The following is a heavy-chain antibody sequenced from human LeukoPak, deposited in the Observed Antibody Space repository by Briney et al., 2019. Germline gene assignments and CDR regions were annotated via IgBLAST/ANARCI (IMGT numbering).Heavy chain of an antibody. CDR3: ARTTYSSSSGRYYYYMDV. Sequence: PSQTLSLTCTVSGGSISSGDYYWSWIRQPPGKGLEWIRYIYYSGSTYYNPSLKSRVTISVDTSKNQFSLKLSSVTAADTAVYYCARTTYSSSSGRYYYYMDVWGKGTTVTVSS. D-gene: IGHD6-6*01. CDR2: IYYSGST. V-gene: IGHV4-30-4*08. J-gene: IGHJ6*03. CDR1: GGSISSGDYY.